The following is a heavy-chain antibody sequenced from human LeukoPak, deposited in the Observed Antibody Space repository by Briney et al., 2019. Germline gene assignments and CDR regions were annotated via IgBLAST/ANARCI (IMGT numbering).Heavy chain of an antibody. CDR1: GFTFSSYG. Sequence: GGSLRLSCTASGFTFSSYGMHWVRQAPGKGLEWVAVISYDGSNKYCADSVKGRFTISRDNSKNTLSLQMNSLRAEDTAVYYCAKDRSSSWTFDYWGQGTLVTVSS. D-gene: IGHD6-13*01. J-gene: IGHJ4*02. V-gene: IGHV3-30*18. CDR2: ISYDGSNK. CDR3: AKDRSSSWTFDY.